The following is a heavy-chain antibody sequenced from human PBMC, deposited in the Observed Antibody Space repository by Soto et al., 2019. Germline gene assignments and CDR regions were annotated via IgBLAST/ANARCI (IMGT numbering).Heavy chain of an antibody. J-gene: IGHJ4*02. CDR3: ARVWGSSYYGSGSRGFDY. CDR2: INWNGGST. CDR1: GFTFDDYG. V-gene: IGHV3-20*04. D-gene: IGHD3-10*01. Sequence: EVQLVESGGGVVRPGGSLRLSCAASGFTFDDYGMSWVRQAPGKGLEWVSGINWNGGSTGYADSVKGRFTISRDNVKXSXCLQMNSLRAEATALYYCARVWGSSYYGSGSRGFDYWGQGTLVTVSS.